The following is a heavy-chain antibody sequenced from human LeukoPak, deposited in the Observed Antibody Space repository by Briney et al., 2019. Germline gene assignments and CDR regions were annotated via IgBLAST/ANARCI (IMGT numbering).Heavy chain of an antibody. D-gene: IGHD3-9*01. CDR2: ISAYNGNT. Sequence: GASVKVSCKASGGTFSSYAISWVRQAPGQGLEWMGWISAYNGNTNYAQKLQGRVTMTTDTSTSTAYMELRSLRSDDTAVYYCARNLPLRTPYEAYYDILTGYNNWFDPWGQGTLVTVSS. CDR3: ARNLPLRTPYEAYYDILTGYNNWFDP. CDR1: GGTFSSYA. J-gene: IGHJ5*02. V-gene: IGHV1-18*01.